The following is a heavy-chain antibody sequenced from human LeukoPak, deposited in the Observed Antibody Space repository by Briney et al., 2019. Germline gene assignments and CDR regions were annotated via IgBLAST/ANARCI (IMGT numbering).Heavy chain of an antibody. V-gene: IGHV4-59*12. CDR3: ARDLKVRGAPHNWFDP. Sequence: SETLSLTRNVSDDSIRNYYWNWIRQPPGKGLEWIGYIYCSGSTYYNPSLKSRVSISADTSKNQFSLKLNSVTAADTAVYYCARDLKVRGAPHNWFDPWGQGTLVTVSS. CDR2: IYCSGST. J-gene: IGHJ5*02. CDR1: DDSIRNYY. D-gene: IGHD3-10*01.